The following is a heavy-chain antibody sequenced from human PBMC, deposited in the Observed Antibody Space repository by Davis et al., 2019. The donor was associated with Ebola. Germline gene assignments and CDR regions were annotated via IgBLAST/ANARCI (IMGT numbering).Heavy chain of an antibody. CDR2: ISAYNGNT. Sequence: AASVKVSCKASGYTFTGYYMHWVRQAPGQGLEWMGWISAYNGNTNYAQKLQGRVTMTTDPSTSTVYMELSSLRSDDTAVYYCARERYSPLSYGMDVWGQGTTVTVSS. CDR3: ARERYSPLSYGMDV. CDR1: GYTFTGYY. D-gene: IGHD6-13*01. V-gene: IGHV1-18*04. J-gene: IGHJ6*02.